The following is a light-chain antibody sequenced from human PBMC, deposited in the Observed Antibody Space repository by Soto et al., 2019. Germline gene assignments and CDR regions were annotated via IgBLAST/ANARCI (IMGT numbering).Light chain of an antibody. V-gene: IGKV3-20*01. CDR3: QQYGSSPRT. Sequence: GLSQSAAILSLSPGERATLSCRASQSVPSTYFAWYQQKAGQPPRLLISGTSNRATGIPDRFSGSGSGTDFTLTISRLEPEDFAVYYCQQYGSSPRTFGQGTKVDIK. CDR2: GTS. J-gene: IGKJ1*01. CDR1: QSVPSTY.